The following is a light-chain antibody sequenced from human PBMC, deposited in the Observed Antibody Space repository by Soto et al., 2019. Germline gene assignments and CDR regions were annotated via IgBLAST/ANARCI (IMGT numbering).Light chain of an antibody. CDR3: QQRSNWPPVT. CDR1: QSVSRN. J-gene: IGKJ4*01. CDR2: AAS. V-gene: IGKV3-15*01. Sequence: EIVMTQSPATLSVSPGERATLSCRASQSVSRNLAWYQQKPGQAPRLLIYAASTRATGIPARFSGSGSGTEFTLPISSLQSEDFAIYYCQQRSNWPPVTFGGGTKVEIK.